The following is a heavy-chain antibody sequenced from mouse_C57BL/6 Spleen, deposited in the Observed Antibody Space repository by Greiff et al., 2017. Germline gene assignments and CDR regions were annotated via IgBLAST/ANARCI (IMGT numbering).Heavy chain of an antibody. Sequence: VQLQQSGPELVKPGASVKISCKASGYTFTDYYMNWVKQSHGKSLEWIGDINPNNGGTSYNQKFKGKATLTVEKSSSTAYMELRSLTSEDSAVYYCARSGERAMDYWGQGTSVTVSS. J-gene: IGHJ4*01. CDR3: ARSGERAMDY. V-gene: IGHV1-26*01. CDR2: INPNNGGT. CDR1: GYTFTDYY.